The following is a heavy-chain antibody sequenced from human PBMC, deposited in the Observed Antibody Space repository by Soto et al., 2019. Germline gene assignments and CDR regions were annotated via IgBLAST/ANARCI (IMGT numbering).Heavy chain of an antibody. CDR3: ARLQNSYDILTGYYVIDWFDP. CDR2: IYYSGST. J-gene: IGHJ5*02. Sequence: SETLSLTCTVSGGSISSSSYYWGWIRQPPGKGLEWIGSIYYSGSTYYNPSLKSRVTISVDTSKNQFSLKLSSVTAADTAVYYCARLQNSYDILTGYYVIDWFDPWGQGTLVTVSS. CDR1: GGSISSSSYY. D-gene: IGHD3-9*01. V-gene: IGHV4-39*01.